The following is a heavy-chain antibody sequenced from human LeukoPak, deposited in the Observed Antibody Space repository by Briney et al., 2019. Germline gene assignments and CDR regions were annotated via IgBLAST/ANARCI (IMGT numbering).Heavy chain of an antibody. CDR2: ISSSGSTI. CDR3: ARVWGYSGHDSDY. D-gene: IGHD5-12*01. J-gene: IGHJ4*02. Sequence: GGSLRLSCAASGFTFSSYEMNWVRQAPGKGLEWVSYISSSGSTIYYADSVKGRFTISRDNAKNSLYLQMNSLRAEDTAVYYCARVWGYSGHDSDYWGQGTLVTVSS. CDR1: GFTFSSYE. V-gene: IGHV3-48*03.